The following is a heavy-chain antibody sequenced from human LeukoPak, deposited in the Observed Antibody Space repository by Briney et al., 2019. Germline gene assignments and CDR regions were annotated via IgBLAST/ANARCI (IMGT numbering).Heavy chain of an antibody. V-gene: IGHV3-48*01. D-gene: IGHD3-3*02. J-gene: IGHJ3*02. CDR2: IGTSSTTI. CDR1: GFTFSSYT. CDR3: AKVVHFWGGYFDAFDI. Sequence: GGSLRLSCAASGFTFSSYTVNWVRQPLGKGLEWVSNIGTSSTTIYYADSVKGRFSISRDNSKNTMYVQMNSLRGEDTAVYYCAKVVHFWGGYFDAFDIWGQGTQVTVSS.